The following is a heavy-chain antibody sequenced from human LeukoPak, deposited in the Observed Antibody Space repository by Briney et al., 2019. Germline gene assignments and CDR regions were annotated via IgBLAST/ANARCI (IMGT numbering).Heavy chain of an antibody. CDR2: IRSKANSYAT. V-gene: IGHV3-73*01. CDR3: TRYDSSGYYSDY. D-gene: IGHD3-22*01. Sequence: GGSLRLSCAASGFTFSSYWMSWVRQASGKGLEWVGRIRSKANSYATAYAASVKGRFTISRDDSKNTAYLQMNSLKTEDTAVYYCTRYDSSGYYSDYWGQGTLVTVSS. CDR1: GFTFSSYW. J-gene: IGHJ4*02.